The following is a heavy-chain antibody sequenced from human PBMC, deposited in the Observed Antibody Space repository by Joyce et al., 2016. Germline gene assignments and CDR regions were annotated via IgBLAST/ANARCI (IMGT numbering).Heavy chain of an antibody. D-gene: IGHD2-21*02. CDR1: GGPFSTYF. Sequence: QVQVHQWGAGLLKPSETLSLTCAVYGGPFSTYFRGWYRQPPAKGLEWIGQISHSGNTNYNPSLRSRLTISEDRSKSQFSLRLSSVTAADTAVYYCSYCGGDCSADYWGQGALVTVSS. J-gene: IGHJ4*02. CDR2: ISHSGNT. V-gene: IGHV4-34*01. CDR3: SYCGGDCSADY.